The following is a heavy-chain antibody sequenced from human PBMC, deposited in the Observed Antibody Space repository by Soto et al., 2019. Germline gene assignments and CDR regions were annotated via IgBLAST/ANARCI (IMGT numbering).Heavy chain of an antibody. J-gene: IGHJ5*01. D-gene: IGHD3-10*01. Sequence: QVQLVQSGPEVKKPGASVKVSCKASGYTFTSYDITWVRQATGQGLEWMGWMNPSTGNTGYPQKSXGXITMTRNTSISTVYMALGSLTFADTAAYFCARSRVITAASDSWGQGTLVTVSS. V-gene: IGHV1-8*02. CDR1: GYTFTSYD. CDR3: ARSRVITAASDS. CDR2: MNPSTGNT.